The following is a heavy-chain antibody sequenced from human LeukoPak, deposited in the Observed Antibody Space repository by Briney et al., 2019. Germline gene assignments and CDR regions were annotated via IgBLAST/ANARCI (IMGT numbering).Heavy chain of an antibody. CDR1: GGSISSSSYY. Sequence: SETRSLTCTVSGGSISSSSYYWGWIRQPPGKGLEWIGSIYYSRSTYYNPSLKSRVTISVDTSKSQFSLKLSSVTAADTAVYYCARVDSSGYDWGQGTLVTVSS. CDR3: ARVDSSGYD. D-gene: IGHD3-22*01. CDR2: IYYSRST. V-gene: IGHV4-39*01. J-gene: IGHJ4*02.